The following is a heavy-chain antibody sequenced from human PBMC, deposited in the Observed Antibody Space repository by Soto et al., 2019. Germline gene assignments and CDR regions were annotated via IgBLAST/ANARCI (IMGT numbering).Heavy chain of an antibody. D-gene: IGHD2-15*01. Sequence: PGGSLRLSCAASGFTFSSYGMHWVRQAQGKGLEWVAVISYDGSNKYYADSVKGRFTISRDNAKNTLYLQMNSLRAEDTAVYYCARDLTTLYCSGGSCYSTLSYFQHWGQGTLVTVSS. CDR2: ISYDGSNK. V-gene: IGHV3-30*03. CDR3: ARDLTTLYCSGGSCYSTLSYFQH. J-gene: IGHJ1*01. CDR1: GFTFSSYG.